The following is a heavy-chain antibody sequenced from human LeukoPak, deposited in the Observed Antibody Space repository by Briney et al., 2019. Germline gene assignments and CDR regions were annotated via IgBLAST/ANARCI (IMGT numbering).Heavy chain of an antibody. CDR2: INPKSGGR. J-gene: IGHJ4*02. V-gene: IGHV1-2*02. CDR3: ASEHQPGAADY. D-gene: IGHD1-14*01. Sequence: AASVKVSCKASGYTFTDYYMHWVRQAPGQGLEWMGWINPKSGGRSYAQRFQGRVTMTRDTSISTAYMELSRLRSDDTAVYYCASEHQPGAADYWGQGTPVTVSS. CDR1: GYTFTDYY.